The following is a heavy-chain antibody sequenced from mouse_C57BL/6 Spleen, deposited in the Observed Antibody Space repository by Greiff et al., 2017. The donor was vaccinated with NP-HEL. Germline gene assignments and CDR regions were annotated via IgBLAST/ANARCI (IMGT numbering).Heavy chain of an antibody. Sequence: VMLVESGAELVKPGASVKISCKASGYAFSSYWMNWVKQRPGKGLEWIGQIYPGDGDTNYNGKFKGKATLTADKSSSTAYMQLSSLTSEDSAVYFCARGYDGYGDYWGQGTTLTVSS. V-gene: IGHV1-80*01. J-gene: IGHJ2*01. CDR3: ARGYDGYGDY. CDR2: IYPGDGDT. D-gene: IGHD2-3*01. CDR1: GYAFSSYW.